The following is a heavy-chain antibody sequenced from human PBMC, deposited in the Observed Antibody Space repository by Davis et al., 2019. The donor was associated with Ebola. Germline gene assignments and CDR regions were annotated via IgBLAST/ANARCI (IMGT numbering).Heavy chain of an antibody. D-gene: IGHD5-24*01. CDR1: GFSLNTGGMF. Sequence: SGPTLVKPTQTLTLTCTFSGFSLNTGGMFVSWIRQPPGKALEWLALIDWNDDKYYNTSLKPRLTVSKDTSKNQVVLTMTNVDPVDTATYYCARTRDGYTYYYYYGMDVWGEGTTVTVSS. V-gene: IGHV2-70*01. CDR3: ARTRDGYTYYYYYGMDV. CDR2: IDWNDDK. J-gene: IGHJ6*04.